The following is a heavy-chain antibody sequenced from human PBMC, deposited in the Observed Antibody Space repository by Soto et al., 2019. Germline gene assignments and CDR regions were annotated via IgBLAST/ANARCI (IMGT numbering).Heavy chain of an antibody. CDR3: ARGGRHSTRHLDY. CDR1: GFTFSSYS. Sequence: EVQLVESGGDLVKPGGSLRLSCADSGFTFSSYSMNWVRQAPGKGLEWVSAISSSSAYIFYADSVKGRFTVSRDNAKNSLYLQMNSLSADDTAVYYCARGGRHSTRHLDYWGQGTLVTVSS. D-gene: IGHD2-2*01. V-gene: IGHV3-21*01. CDR2: ISSSSAYI. J-gene: IGHJ4*02.